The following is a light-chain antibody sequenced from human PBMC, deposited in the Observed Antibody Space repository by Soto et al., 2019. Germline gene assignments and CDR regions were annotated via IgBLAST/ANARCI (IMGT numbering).Light chain of an antibody. Sequence: DIQMTQSPSSVSASVGDRVTITCRASQAISTWLAWYQQNPVKAPKLLIYSASNLQSGVPSRFSGCGSGTDFTLTISSLQPEDFATYYCQRANSFPRTFGQGTKVEIK. CDR3: QRANSFPRT. V-gene: IGKV1D-12*01. J-gene: IGKJ1*01. CDR1: QAISTW. CDR2: SAS.